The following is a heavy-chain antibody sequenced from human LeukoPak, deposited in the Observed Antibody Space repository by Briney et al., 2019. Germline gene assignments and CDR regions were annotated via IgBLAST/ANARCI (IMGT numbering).Heavy chain of an antibody. CDR3: ARISTRGRGFDY. CDR2: INPNSGGT. Sequence: ASVKVSCTASGYAFTGYYMHWVRQAPGQGLEWMGWINPNSGGTNYAQKFQGRVTMTRDTSISTAYMELSRLRSDDTAVYYCARISTRGRGFDYWGQGTLVTVSS. D-gene: IGHD2-2*01. CDR1: GYAFTGYY. V-gene: IGHV1-2*02. J-gene: IGHJ4*02.